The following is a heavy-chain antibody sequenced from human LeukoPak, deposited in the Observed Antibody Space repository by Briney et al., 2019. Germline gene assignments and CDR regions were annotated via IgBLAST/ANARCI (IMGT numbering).Heavy chain of an antibody. CDR1: GFTFSSYW. CDR3: AKSESGSYSGDFDY. J-gene: IGHJ4*02. D-gene: IGHD3-10*01. V-gene: IGHV3-74*01. CDR2: IASDGSST. Sequence: PGGSLRLSCAASGFTFSSYWMNWVRQAPGKGLVWVSRIASDGSSTTYADSVKGRFSISRDNAKNTLYLQMNSLRAEDTAVYYCAKSESGSYSGDFDYWGQGTLVTVSS.